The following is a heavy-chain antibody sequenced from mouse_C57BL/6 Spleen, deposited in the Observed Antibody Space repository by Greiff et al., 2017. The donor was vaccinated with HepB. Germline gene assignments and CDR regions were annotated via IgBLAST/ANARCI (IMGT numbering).Heavy chain of an antibody. D-gene: IGHD1-1*01. CDR2: INPSTGGT. Sequence: VQLKESGPELVKPGASVKISCKASGYSFTGYYMNWVKQSPEKSLEWIGEINPSTGGTTYNQKFKAKATLTVDKSSSTAYMQLKSLTSEDSAVYYCARSYYYGSSPKWYFDVWGTGTTVTVSS. V-gene: IGHV1-42*01. CDR3: ARSYYYGSSPKWYFDV. J-gene: IGHJ1*03. CDR1: GYSFTGYY.